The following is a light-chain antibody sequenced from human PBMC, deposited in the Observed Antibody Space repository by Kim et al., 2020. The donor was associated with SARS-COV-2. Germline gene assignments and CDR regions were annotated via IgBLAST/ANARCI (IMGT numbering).Light chain of an antibody. J-gene: IGKJ1*01. CDR2: GAS. Sequence: EIVVKQSPVTLSVSPGERATLSCRASQGISSNLAWYQQKPGQAPRLLISGASTRATGIPARFSGGGSGTEFTLTISSLQSEDFAVYYCQQYHNWPPTFGQGTKVDIK. CDR1: QGISSN. CDR3: QQYHNWPPT. V-gene: IGKV3D-15*01.